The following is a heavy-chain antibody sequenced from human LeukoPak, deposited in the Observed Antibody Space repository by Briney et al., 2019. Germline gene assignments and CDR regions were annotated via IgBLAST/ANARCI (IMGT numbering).Heavy chain of an antibody. CDR3: ARVRLLWFGEQRFDY. D-gene: IGHD3-10*01. V-gene: IGHV1-2*02. J-gene: IGHJ4*02. CDR2: INPNSGGT. Sequence: ASVKVSCKAYGYPFTSSDINWVRQAPGQGLEWMGWINPNSGGTNYAQKFQGRVTMTRDTPISTAYMELSRLRSDDTAVYYCARVRLLWFGEQRFDYWGQGTLVTVSS. CDR1: GYPFTSSD.